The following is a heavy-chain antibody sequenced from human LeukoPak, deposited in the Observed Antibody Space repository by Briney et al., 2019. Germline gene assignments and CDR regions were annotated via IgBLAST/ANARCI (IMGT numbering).Heavy chain of an antibody. J-gene: IGHJ4*02. D-gene: IGHD6-19*01. CDR3: ATDIRYSSGWYARDY. CDR1: GYTLTELS. CDR2: FDPEDGET. V-gene: IGHV1-24*01. Sequence: ASVKVSCKVSGYTLTELSMHWVRQAPGKGFEWMGGFDPEDGETIYAQKFQGRVTMTEDTSTDTAYMELSSLRSEDTAVYYCATDIRYSSGWYARDYWGQGTLVTVSS.